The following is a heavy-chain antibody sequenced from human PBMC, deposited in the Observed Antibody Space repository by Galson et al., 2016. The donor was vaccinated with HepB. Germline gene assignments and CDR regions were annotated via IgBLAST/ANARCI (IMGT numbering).Heavy chain of an antibody. Sequence: SLRLSCAASGFTFSSYALHWVRQAPGKGLECMAVISYDGINKYYADSVKGRFTISRDNAKNSLYLQMNNLTAEDTAVYYCARDRSIFGVVVGDYYFDSWGQGTLVSVSS. CDR3: ARDRSIFGVVVGDYYFDS. CDR2: ISYDGINK. CDR1: GFTFSSYA. D-gene: IGHD3-3*01. J-gene: IGHJ4*02. V-gene: IGHV3-30-3*01.